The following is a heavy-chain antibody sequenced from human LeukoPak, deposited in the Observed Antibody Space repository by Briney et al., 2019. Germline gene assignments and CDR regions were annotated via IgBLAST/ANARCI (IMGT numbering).Heavy chain of an antibody. J-gene: IGHJ4*02. V-gene: IGHV3-30*03. CDR1: GFTFRNYG. CDR3: AREGDGYNSPIDY. D-gene: IGHD5-24*01. Sequence: PGTSLRLSCAASGFTFRNYGMQWVRQAPGKGLEWVAVISYEASTTYYADSVKGRFTISRDNSRNTLSLQMNGLRPEDTAVYYCAREGDGYNSPIDYWGQETLVTVSS. CDR2: ISYEASTT.